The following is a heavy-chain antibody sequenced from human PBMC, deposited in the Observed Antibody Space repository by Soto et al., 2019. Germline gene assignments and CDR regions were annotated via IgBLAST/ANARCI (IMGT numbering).Heavy chain of an antibody. CDR2: FDPEDGET. V-gene: IGHV1-24*01. Sequence: ASVKVSCKVSGYTLTELSMHWVRQAPGKGLERIGGFDPEDGETIYAQKFQGRVTMTEDTSTDTAYMELSSLRSEDTAVYYCETVGRGSGSYYNRPKGYYYGMDVWGQGTTVTVSS. D-gene: IGHD3-10*01. CDR1: GYTLTELS. CDR3: ETVGRGSGSYYNRPKGYYYGMDV. J-gene: IGHJ6*02.